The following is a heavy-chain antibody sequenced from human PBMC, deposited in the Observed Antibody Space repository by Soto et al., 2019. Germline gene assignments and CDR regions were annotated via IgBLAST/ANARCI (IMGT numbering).Heavy chain of an antibody. J-gene: IGHJ3*02. Sequence: QVQLVQSGAEVKKPGSSVKVSCKASGYAFSNYTITWVRQAPGQGPEWVGRIIPFLGIPNYAQKFQGRVTITADKSTTTAYMELSSLRSEDTAVYYCARALEPATIPVAFDIWGQGTMITVSS. V-gene: IGHV1-69*02. CDR1: GYAFSNYT. CDR2: IIPFLGIP. CDR3: ARALEPATIPVAFDI. D-gene: IGHD5-12*01.